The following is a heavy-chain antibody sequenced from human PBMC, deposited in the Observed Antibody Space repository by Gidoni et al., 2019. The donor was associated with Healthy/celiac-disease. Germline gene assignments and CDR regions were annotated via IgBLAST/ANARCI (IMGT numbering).Heavy chain of an antibody. J-gene: IGHJ4*02. CDR3: ARDGDYGDYERFDY. Sequence: QVQLVESGGGVVQPGRSLRLSCAASGFTFSSYGMHWVRQAPGKGLAWVAVIWYDGSNKYYADSVKGRFTISRDNSKNTLYLQMNSLRAEDTAVYYCARDGDYGDYERFDYWGQGTLVTVSS. CDR1: GFTFSSYG. D-gene: IGHD4-17*01. CDR2: IWYDGSNK. V-gene: IGHV3-33*01.